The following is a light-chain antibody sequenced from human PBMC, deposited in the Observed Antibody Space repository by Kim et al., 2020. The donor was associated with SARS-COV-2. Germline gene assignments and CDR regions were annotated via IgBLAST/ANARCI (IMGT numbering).Light chain of an antibody. CDR1: QGISCY. Sequence: AATGEIVTITCRASQGISCYLAWYQQKPGKAPKLLIYAASTLQSGVPSRCSGSGSATDFTLTISCLQSEDFATYYCQQYYSYPRTFGGGTKVDIK. CDR2: AAS. CDR3: QQYYSYPRT. V-gene: IGKV1-8*01. J-gene: IGKJ4*01.